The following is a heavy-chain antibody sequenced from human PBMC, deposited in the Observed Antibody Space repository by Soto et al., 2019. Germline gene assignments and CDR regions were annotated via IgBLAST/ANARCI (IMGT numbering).Heavy chain of an antibody. CDR1: GFTFSSYG. Sequence: QGQLVESGGGVVQPGRSLRLSCAASGFTFSSYGMHWVRQAPGKGLEWVAVIWYDGSNKYYVDSVKGRFTISRDNSKNTLSLQMNSLRVEDTAVYYCARGACSKTSCYDYWGQGTLVTVSS. CDR3: ARGACSKTSCYDY. V-gene: IGHV3-33*01. CDR2: IWYDGSNK. D-gene: IGHD2-2*01. J-gene: IGHJ4*02.